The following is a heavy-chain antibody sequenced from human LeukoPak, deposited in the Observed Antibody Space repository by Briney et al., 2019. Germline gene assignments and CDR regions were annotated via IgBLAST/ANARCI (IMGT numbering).Heavy chain of an antibody. CDR2: IYTSGST. CDR1: GGSISSGSYY. V-gene: IGHV4-61*02. Sequence: PSETLSLTCTVSGGSISSGSYYWSWIRQPAGKGLEWIGRIYTSGSTNYNPSLKSRVTISVDTSKNQFSLKLSSVTAADTAVYYCARDVITGTTVDAFDIWGQGTMVTVSS. J-gene: IGHJ3*02. D-gene: IGHD1-7*01. CDR3: ARDVITGTTVDAFDI.